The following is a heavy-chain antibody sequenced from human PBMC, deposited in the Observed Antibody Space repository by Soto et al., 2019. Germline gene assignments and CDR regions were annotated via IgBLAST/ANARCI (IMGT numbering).Heavy chain of an antibody. CDR2: ISSGSGYI. CDR3: ARRSCSSGSCQTPLDY. D-gene: IGHD2-15*01. J-gene: IGHJ4*02. Sequence: PSETLSLTCTVSGGSISSYYWSWIRQAPGKGLEWVSSISSGSGYIYYADSVKGRFTISRDNAKNSLYLQMNSLRVEDTAVYYCARRSCSSGSCQTPLDYWGQGTLVTVSS. V-gene: IGHV3-21*01. CDR1: GGSISSYY.